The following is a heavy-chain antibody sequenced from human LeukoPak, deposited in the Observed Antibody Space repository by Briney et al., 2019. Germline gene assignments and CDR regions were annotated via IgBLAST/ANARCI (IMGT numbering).Heavy chain of an antibody. CDR2: ISWNSGSI. CDR3: AKGVTTGLYYYGMDV. CDR1: GFTFDDYA. J-gene: IGHJ6*02. Sequence: GGSLRLSCAASGFTFDDYAMHWVRQAPGKGLEWVSGISWNSGSIGYADSVKGRFTISRDNAKNSLYLQMNSLRAEDTAVYYCAKGVTTGLYYYGMDVWGQGTTVTVSS. D-gene: IGHD4-17*01. V-gene: IGHV3-9*01.